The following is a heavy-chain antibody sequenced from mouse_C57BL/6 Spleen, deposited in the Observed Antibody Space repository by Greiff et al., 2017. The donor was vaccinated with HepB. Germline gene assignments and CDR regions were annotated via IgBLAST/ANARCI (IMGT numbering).Heavy chain of an antibody. Sequence: VQLQQSGPELVKPGASVKISFKASGYAFSSSWMNWVKQRPGKGLEWIGRIYPGDGDTNYNGKFKGKATLTADKSSSTAYMQLSSLTSEDSAVYFCAREEGYYGSSRWFAYWGQGTLVTVSA. CDR1: GYAFSSSW. V-gene: IGHV1-82*01. CDR3: AREEGYYGSSRWFAY. J-gene: IGHJ3*01. D-gene: IGHD1-1*01. CDR2: IYPGDGDT.